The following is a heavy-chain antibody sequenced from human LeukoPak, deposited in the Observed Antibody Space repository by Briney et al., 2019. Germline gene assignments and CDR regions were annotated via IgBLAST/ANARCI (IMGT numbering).Heavy chain of an antibody. CDR3: AKLGIGVLDAFDI. CDR1: GFTFSSYA. Sequence: GESLKISCAASGFTFSSYAMSWVRQAPGKGLEWVSAISGSGGSTYYADSVKGRFTISRDNSKSTLYLQMNSLRAEDTAVYYCAKLGIGVLDAFDIWGQGTMVTVSS. V-gene: IGHV3-23*01. CDR2: ISGSGGST. D-gene: IGHD1-26*01. J-gene: IGHJ3*02.